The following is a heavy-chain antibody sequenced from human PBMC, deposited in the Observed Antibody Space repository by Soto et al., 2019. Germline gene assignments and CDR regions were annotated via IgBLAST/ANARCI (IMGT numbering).Heavy chain of an antibody. J-gene: IGHJ6*02. V-gene: IGHV1-2*04. D-gene: IGHD4-17*01. CDR2: INPNSGGT. Sequence: ASVKVSCKASGYTFTGYYMHWVRQAPGQGLEWMGWINPNSGGTNYAQKFQGWVTMTRDTSISTAYMELRRLRSDDTAVYYCARDRIGDYGDYGVGDYYYGMDVWGQGTTVTVSS. CDR1: GYTFTGYY. CDR3: ARDRIGDYGDYGVGDYYYGMDV.